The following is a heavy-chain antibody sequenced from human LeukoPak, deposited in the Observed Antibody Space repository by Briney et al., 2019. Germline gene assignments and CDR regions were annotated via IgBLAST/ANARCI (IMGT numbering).Heavy chain of an antibody. V-gene: IGHV3-33*01. CDR1: GFTFSSYG. CDR3: ARVVGYCSSTSCPPGDY. CDR2: IWYDGSNK. Sequence: GRSLRLSCAASGFTFSSYGMHWVRQAPGKGLEWVAVIWYDGSNKYNADSVKGRFTISRDNSKNTLYLQMNSLRAEDTAVYYCARVVGYCSSTSCPPGDYWGQGTLVTVSS. J-gene: IGHJ4*02. D-gene: IGHD2-2*01.